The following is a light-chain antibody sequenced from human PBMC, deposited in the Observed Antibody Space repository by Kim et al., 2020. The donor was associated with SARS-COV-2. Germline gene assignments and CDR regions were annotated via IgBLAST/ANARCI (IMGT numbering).Light chain of an antibody. V-gene: IGKV3-20*01. CDR3: QQYSRSPLT. CDR1: QSVNSNH. CDR2: GAS. Sequence: EIVLTQSPATLSVSPGERATLSCRASQSVNSNHFGCYQQQPDQAPRLLSCGASSTTTVIPGRCSGSCAGEVFPLTISMLEHDVSAVYYWQQYSRSPLTFGQGTKVDIK. J-gene: IGKJ1*01.